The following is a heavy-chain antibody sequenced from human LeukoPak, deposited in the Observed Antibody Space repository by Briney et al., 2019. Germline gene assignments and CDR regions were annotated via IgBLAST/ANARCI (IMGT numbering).Heavy chain of an antibody. CDR3: ARELTAVDY. CDR2: ISSSSSTI. Sequence: SGGSLRLSCAASGFTFSSYSMNWVRQAPGKGLEWVSYISSSSSTIYYADSVKGRFTISRDNAKNSLYLQMNSLRAEDTAVYYCARELTAVDYWGQGTLVTVSS. V-gene: IGHV3-48*04. D-gene: IGHD2-2*01. J-gene: IGHJ4*02. CDR1: GFTFSSYS.